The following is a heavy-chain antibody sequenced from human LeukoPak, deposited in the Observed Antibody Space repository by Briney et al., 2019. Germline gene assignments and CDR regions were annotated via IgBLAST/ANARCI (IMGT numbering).Heavy chain of an antibody. CDR2: IYYSGST. D-gene: IGHD3-9*01. Sequence: SETLSLTCTVSGGSISSSSYYWGWIRQPPGKGLEWLGSIYYSGSTYYNPSLKSRVTISVDTSKNQFSLKLSSVTAADTAVYYCARFPDLRYFDWLPQTHAFDIWGQGTMVTVSS. CDR3: ARFPDLRYFDWLPQTHAFDI. V-gene: IGHV4-39*07. J-gene: IGHJ3*02. CDR1: GGSISSSSYY.